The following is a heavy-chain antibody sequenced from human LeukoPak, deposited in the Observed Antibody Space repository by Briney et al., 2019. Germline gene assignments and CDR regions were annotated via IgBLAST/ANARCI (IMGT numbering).Heavy chain of an antibody. CDR3: ARQLRWDQYYFDY. Sequence: ASVKVSCKASGYTFTGYYMHWVRQAPGQGLEWMGWINPNSGGINYAQKFQGWVTMTRDTSISTAYMELSRLRSDDTAMYYCARQLRWDQYYFDYWGQGTLVTVSS. CDR1: GYTFTGYY. J-gene: IGHJ4*02. CDR2: INPNSGGI. D-gene: IGHD4-23*01. V-gene: IGHV1-2*04.